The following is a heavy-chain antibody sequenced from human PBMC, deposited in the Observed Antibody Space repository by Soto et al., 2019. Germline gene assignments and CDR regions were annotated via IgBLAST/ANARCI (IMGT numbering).Heavy chain of an antibody. Sequence: SETLSLTCAVYGGPFSGYYWNWIRQPPGKGLEWIGEINHSGSTNYNPSLKSRVTISVDTSKDQFSLKLSSVTAADTAVYYCERGYGRNFDYWGQGTLVTVSS. CDR1: GGPFSGYY. J-gene: IGHJ4*02. CDR2: INHSGST. D-gene: IGHD3-10*01. CDR3: ERGYGRNFDY. V-gene: IGHV4-34*01.